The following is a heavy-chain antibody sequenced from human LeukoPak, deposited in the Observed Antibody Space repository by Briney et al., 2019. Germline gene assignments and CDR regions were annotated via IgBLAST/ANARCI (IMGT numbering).Heavy chain of an antibody. CDR1: GYTFTGYY. CDR3: ASGDDSSGYYYSY. Sequence: GASVKVSCKASGYTFTGYYMHWVRQAPGQELEWMGWINPNSGGTNYAQKFQGRVTMTRDTSISTAYMELSRVGSDDTAVYYCASGDDSSGYYYSYWGQGTLVTVSS. J-gene: IGHJ4*02. D-gene: IGHD3-22*01. CDR2: INPNSGGT. V-gene: IGHV1-2*02.